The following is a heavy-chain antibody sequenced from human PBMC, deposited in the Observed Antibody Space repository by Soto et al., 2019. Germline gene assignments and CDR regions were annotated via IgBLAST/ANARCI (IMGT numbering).Heavy chain of an antibody. Sequence: ASVKVSFKASGYTFTNYPIHWVRQAPGQGLEWMGWINAGNGDTKYSQKFQGRVTITRDTSANTAYMELSSLRSEDTAVFYCARDWTHYDSSGPGDYWGQGTLVTVSS. V-gene: IGHV1-3*01. D-gene: IGHD3-22*01. CDR2: INAGNGDT. CDR1: GYTFTNYP. J-gene: IGHJ4*02. CDR3: ARDWTHYDSSGPGDY.